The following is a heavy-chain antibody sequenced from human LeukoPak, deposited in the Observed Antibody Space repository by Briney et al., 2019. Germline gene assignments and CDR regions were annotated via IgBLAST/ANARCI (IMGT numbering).Heavy chain of an antibody. CDR1: GYTLTKLS. CDR3: ATGWTGTRNFDY. J-gene: IGHJ4*02. Sequence: ASLKVSFKVLGYTLTKLSMHWVRQAPGKGLEWMGGFDPEDGETIYAQPLQGRVTMAVDTSTDTAYMQLSSLRSEDTAVFYCATGWTGTRNFDYWGQGTLVTVSS. CDR2: FDPEDGET. D-gene: IGHD3/OR15-3a*01. V-gene: IGHV1-24*01.